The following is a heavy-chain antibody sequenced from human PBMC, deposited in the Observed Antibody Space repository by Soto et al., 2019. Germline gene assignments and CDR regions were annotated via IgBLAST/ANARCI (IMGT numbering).Heavy chain of an antibody. V-gene: IGHV3-64D*06. D-gene: IGHD3-3*01. J-gene: IGHJ4*02. CDR2: ISSNGVST. CDR1: GLNFNDYA. Sequence: GGSLRLSCSASGLNFNDYAMHWVRQAAGKGLKYVSSISSNGVSTYYADSVKGRFTISRDNSKNTLYLQMNSLRVEDTAVYYCVKDRFVNYWGQGALVTVSS. CDR3: VKDRFVNY.